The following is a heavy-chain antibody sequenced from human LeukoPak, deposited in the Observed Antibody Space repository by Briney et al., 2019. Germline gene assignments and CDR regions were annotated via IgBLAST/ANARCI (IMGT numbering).Heavy chain of an antibody. V-gene: IGHV4-39*02. CDR1: DGSIINNNYY. J-gene: IGHJ3*02. CDR2: ISYSGGT. D-gene: IGHD3-22*01. CDR3: AREVEYYDSSGYRPHAFDI. Sequence: SETLSLTCTVSDGSIINNNYYWGWTRQPPGKGLEWIGSISYSGGTAYNPSLRSRVTISVDTSKNQFSLKVNSVTAADTAVYYCAREVEYYDSSGYRPHAFDIWGQGTLVTVSS.